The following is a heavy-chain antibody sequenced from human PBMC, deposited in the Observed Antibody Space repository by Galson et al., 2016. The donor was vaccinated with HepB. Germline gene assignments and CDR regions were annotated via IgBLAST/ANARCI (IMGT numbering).Heavy chain of an antibody. CDR2: ISGGGGST. J-gene: IGHJ4*02. V-gene: IGHV3-23*01. D-gene: IGHD3-10*01. Sequence: GKGLECVSSISGGGGSTYYADSVKGRFTISRDNSKDTLYLQLNSLRAEDTAVYYCAKDPRVLLWFGELLLWGQGTLVTVSS. CDR3: AKDPRVLLWFGELLL.